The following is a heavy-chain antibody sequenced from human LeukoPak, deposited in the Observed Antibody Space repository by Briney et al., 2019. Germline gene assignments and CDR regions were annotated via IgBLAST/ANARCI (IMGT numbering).Heavy chain of an antibody. Sequence: GGSLRLSCAASGFTFSSYAMSWVRQAPGKGLEWVSGITGSGGSTYYADSVKGRFTISRDNSKNTPYLQMNSLRAEDTAVYYCAKDVGIVSQHWGQGTLVTVSS. J-gene: IGHJ1*01. CDR2: ITGSGGST. D-gene: IGHD3-22*01. V-gene: IGHV3-23*01. CDR1: GFTFSSYA. CDR3: AKDVGIVSQH.